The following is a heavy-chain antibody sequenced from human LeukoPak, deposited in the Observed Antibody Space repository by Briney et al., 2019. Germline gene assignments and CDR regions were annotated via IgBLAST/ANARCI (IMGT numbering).Heavy chain of an antibody. D-gene: IGHD2-15*01. J-gene: IGHJ3*01. CDR2: IKQDGSEK. Sequence: PGGSLRLSCTASGINFRAYWMSWVRQAPGKGLEWVANIKQDGSEKHYVDSVKGRFTISRDNAKNSLDLEMNSLRVEDTAVYYCARVRLVEFDVFDLWGQGTMVTVCS. V-gene: IGHV3-7*01. CDR1: GINFRAYW. CDR3: ARVRLVEFDVFDL.